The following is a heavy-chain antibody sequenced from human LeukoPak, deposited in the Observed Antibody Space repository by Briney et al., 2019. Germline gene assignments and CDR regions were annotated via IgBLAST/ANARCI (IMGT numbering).Heavy chain of an antibody. Sequence: GGSLRLSCAASGFTFSSYSMNWVRQAPGKGLEWVSYISSSSSTIYYADSVKGRFTISRDNAKNSLYLQMNSLRAEDTAVYYCARTGRGGQFDYWGQGTLVTVSS. J-gene: IGHJ4*02. V-gene: IGHV3-48*04. D-gene: IGHD3-16*01. CDR2: ISSSSSTI. CDR1: GFTFSSYS. CDR3: ARTGRGGQFDY.